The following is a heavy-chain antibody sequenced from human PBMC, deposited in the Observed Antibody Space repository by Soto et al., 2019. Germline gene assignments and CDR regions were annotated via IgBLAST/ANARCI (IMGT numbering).Heavy chain of an antibody. CDR2: IYYSGST. CDR1: GGSVSSGSYY. Sequence: QVQLQESGPGLVKPSETLSLTCTVSGGSVSSGSYYWSWIRQPPGKGLEWIGYIYYSGSTNYNPSLNRRVTMSVDTSRNQFSLKLSSVAAADTAVYYCARDSNGDYAQRGSGIDYWGQGTLVTVSS. J-gene: IGHJ4*02. CDR3: ARDSNGDYAQRGSGIDY. V-gene: IGHV4-61*01. D-gene: IGHD4-17*01.